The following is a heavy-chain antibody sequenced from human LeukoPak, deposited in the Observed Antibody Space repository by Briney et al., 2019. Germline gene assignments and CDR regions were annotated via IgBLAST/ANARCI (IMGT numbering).Heavy chain of an antibody. J-gene: IGHJ4*02. CDR2: IYYTGST. CDR1: GGAITNYY. V-gene: IGHV4-59*01. Sequence: SETLSLTCGVSGGAITNYYWNWIRQAPGKGLEWLGYIYYTGSTTYNPSVKSRITISLDTSKKQISLKLRSVTAADTAVYYCARVLGSLTFDYWGQGTLVTVSS. CDR3: ARVLGSLTFDY.